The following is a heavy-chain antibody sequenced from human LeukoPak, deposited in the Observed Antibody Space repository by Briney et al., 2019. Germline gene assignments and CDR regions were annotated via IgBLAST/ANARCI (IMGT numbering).Heavy chain of an antibody. Sequence: GGSLRLSCAASGFTFSSYAMSWVRQAPGKGLEWVSDISGSGGSTYYADSVKGRFTISRDNSKNTLYLQMNSLRAEDTAVYYCAKGRGIVVVPAAHFDYWGQGTLVTVSS. CDR2: ISGSGGST. J-gene: IGHJ4*02. V-gene: IGHV3-23*01. D-gene: IGHD2-2*01. CDR3: AKGRGIVVVPAAHFDY. CDR1: GFTFSSYA.